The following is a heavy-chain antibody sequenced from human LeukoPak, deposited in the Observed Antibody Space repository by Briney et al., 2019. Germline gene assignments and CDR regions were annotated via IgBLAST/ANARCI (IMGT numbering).Heavy chain of an antibody. CDR2: INSDGSST. Sequence: GGSLRLSCAASGFTFSSYWMHWVRQAPGKGLVWVSRINSDGSSTSYADSVKGRFTISRDNSKNTLYLQMNSLRAEDTAVYYCAIILRLGELSLDYWGQGTLVTVSS. D-gene: IGHD3-16*02. CDR3: AIILRLGELSLDY. J-gene: IGHJ4*02. CDR1: GFTFSSYW. V-gene: IGHV3-74*01.